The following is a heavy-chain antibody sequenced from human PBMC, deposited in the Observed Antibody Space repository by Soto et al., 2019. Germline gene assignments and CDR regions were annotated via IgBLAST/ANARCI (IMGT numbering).Heavy chain of an antibody. CDR2: IDWVDDK. V-gene: IGHV2-70*01. D-gene: IGHD6-13*01. CDR3: ARILEDSSSWSGPTPCYYYGMDV. J-gene: IGHJ6*02. CDR1: GFSLSTSGMC. Sequence: SGPTLVNPTQTLTLTCTFSGFSLSTSGMCVSWIRQPPGKALEWLALIDWVDDKYYSTSLKTRLTISKDTSKNQVVLTMTNMDPVDTSTYYCARILEDSSSWSGPTPCYYYGMDVWGQGTTVTVSS.